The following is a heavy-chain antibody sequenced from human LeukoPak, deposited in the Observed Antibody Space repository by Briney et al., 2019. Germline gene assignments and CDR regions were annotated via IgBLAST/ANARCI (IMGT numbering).Heavy chain of an antibody. V-gene: IGHV4-30-4*08. CDR3: ARVSRSGDYPDY. D-gene: IGHD4-17*01. CDR2: IYNSGST. Sequence: PSQTLSLTCTVSGGSISSGDNHWSWIRQPPGKGLEWIGYIYNSGSTYYKPSLKSRVTISLDTSKNQLSLKLTSVTAADTAVYYCARVSRSGDYPDYWGQGTLVTVSS. CDR1: GGSISSGDNH. J-gene: IGHJ4*02.